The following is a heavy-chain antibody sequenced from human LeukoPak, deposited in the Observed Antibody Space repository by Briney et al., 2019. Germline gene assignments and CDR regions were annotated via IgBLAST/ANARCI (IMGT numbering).Heavy chain of an antibody. CDR1: SGSFSGYY. CDR2: INHGGRT. V-gene: IGHV4-34*01. CDR3: ARGLELGYCSGASCYIWFDP. Sequence: PSETLSLTCVVSSGSFSGYYWSWIRQPPGKGLEWIGEINHGGRTNYSPSLKSRVTISVDTSKNQFSLKLSSVTAADTAVYYCARGLELGYCSGASCYIWFDPWGQGTLVTVSS. D-gene: IGHD2-2*02. J-gene: IGHJ5*02.